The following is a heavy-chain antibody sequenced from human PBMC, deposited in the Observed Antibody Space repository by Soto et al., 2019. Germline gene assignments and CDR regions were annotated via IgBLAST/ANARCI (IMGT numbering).Heavy chain of an antibody. CDR1: GGTFSSYA. D-gene: IGHD2-15*01. Sequence: ASVKVSCKASGGTFSSYAISWVRQAPGQGLEWMGGIIPIFGTANYAQKFQGGVTITADESTSTAYMELSSLRSEDTAVYYCARGAAPVVTNFDYWGQGTLVTVSS. CDR2: IIPIFGTA. V-gene: IGHV1-69*13. J-gene: IGHJ4*02. CDR3: ARGAAPVVTNFDY.